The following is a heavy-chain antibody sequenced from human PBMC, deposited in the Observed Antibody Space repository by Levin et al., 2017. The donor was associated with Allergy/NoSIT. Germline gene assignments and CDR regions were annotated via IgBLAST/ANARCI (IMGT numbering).Heavy chain of an antibody. CDR2: ISKDGGTK. D-gene: IGHD6-6*01. CDR3: ASHVRDPDY. CDR1: GFYFSNYA. J-gene: IGHJ4*02. Sequence: LSLTCAASGFYFSNYAMDWVRQGPGKGLEWVAVISKDGGTKFYADPAKGRFTISRDNSRNTLGVQMNSLRVEGTADDYRASHVRDPDYWGQGTLVTVSS. V-gene: IGHV3-30-3*01.